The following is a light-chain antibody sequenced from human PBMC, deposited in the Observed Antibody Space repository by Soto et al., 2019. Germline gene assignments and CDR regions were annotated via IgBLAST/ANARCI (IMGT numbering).Light chain of an antibody. CDR1: QSVSKS. Sequence: EIVMTQSPATLSVSPGERATLSCRASQSVSKSLAWYQQKPGQAPRLLIYSASTRATGIPARFSGSGSETEFSLTIRTLHCQDFSDYYSHRNKKCRPRTLGAETHQEI. V-gene: IGKV3-15*01. J-gene: IGKJ5*01. CDR3: HRNKKCRPRT. CDR2: SAS.